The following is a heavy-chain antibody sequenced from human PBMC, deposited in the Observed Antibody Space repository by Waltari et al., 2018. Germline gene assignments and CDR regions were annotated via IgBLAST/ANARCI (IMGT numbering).Heavy chain of an antibody. CDR2: IYTSGST. D-gene: IGHD5-12*01. V-gene: IGHV4-61*09. CDR3: ARQNSGYNY. J-gene: IGHJ4*02. CDR1: GSSIRRGYYY. Sequence: QVQLQESGPGLVKPSQTLSLTCNVSGSSIRRGYYYWTCIRQPAGKGMEWIGYIYTSGSTYYNPSLKSRVTISVDTSKNQFSLKLSSVTAADTAVYYCARQNSGYNYWGQGTLVTVSS.